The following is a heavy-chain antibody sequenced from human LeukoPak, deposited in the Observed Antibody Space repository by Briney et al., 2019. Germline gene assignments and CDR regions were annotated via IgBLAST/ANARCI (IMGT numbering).Heavy chain of an antibody. CDR3: AREYCGGDCYRPGTIDY. V-gene: IGHV4-59*12. Sequence: SETLSLTCTVSGGSISSYYRSWIRHPPGKGLEWIGYIYYSGSTNYNPSLKSRVTISVDTSKNQFSLQLNSVTPEDTAVYYCAREYCGGDCYRPGTIDYWGQGTLVTVSS. CDR2: IYYSGST. J-gene: IGHJ4*02. CDR1: GGSISSYY. D-gene: IGHD2-21*01.